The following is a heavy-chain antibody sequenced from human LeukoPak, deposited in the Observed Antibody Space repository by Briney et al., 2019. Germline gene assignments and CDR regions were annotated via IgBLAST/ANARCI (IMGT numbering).Heavy chain of an antibody. Sequence: ASVKVSCKASGYTFTGYYMHWVRQAPGQGLEWMGWINPNSGGTNYAQKLQGRVTMTTDTSTSTAYMELRSLRSDDTAVYYCARVGHYDFWSGYYYWGQGTLVTVSS. CDR2: INPNSGGT. J-gene: IGHJ4*02. CDR1: GYTFTGYY. D-gene: IGHD3-3*01. CDR3: ARVGHYDFWSGYYY. V-gene: IGHV1-2*02.